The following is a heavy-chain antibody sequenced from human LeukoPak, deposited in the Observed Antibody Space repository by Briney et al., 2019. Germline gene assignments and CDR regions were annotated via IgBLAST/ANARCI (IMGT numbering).Heavy chain of an antibody. CDR3: ATSGTYSSGWYPYFDY. Sequence: SETLSLTCAVYGGSFSGYYWSWIRQPPGKGLEWIAEINHSGRTNYNPSLKSRVTISVDTSKNQFSLKLSSVTAADTAVYYCATSGTYSSGWYPYFDYWGQGTLVTVSS. V-gene: IGHV4-34*01. CDR2: INHSGRT. CDR1: GGSFSGYY. D-gene: IGHD6-19*01. J-gene: IGHJ4*02.